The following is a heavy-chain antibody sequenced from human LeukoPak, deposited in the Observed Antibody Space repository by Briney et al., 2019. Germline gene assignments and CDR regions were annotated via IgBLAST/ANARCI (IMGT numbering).Heavy chain of an antibody. CDR2: ISGSGGST. CDR3: AKRKDGYTGGESFDY. Sequence: GGSLRLSCAASGFTFSSYAMSWVRQAPGKGLEWVSAISGSGGSTYYADSVKGRFTISRDNSKNTLYLQMNGLRAEDTAVYYCAKRKDGYTGGESFDYWGQGTLVTVSS. CDR1: GFTFSSYA. D-gene: IGHD5-24*01. J-gene: IGHJ4*02. V-gene: IGHV3-23*01.